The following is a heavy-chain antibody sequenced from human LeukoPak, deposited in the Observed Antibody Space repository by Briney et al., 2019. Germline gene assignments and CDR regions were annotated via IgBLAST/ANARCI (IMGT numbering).Heavy chain of an antibody. D-gene: IGHD6-19*01. CDR3: AKGSGAWVAVAEWFDP. Sequence: GGSLRLSCAASGFTFSSYGMSWVRQAPGRGLEWVSAISGSGGSTYYADSVKGRFTISRDNSKNTLYLQMNSLRAEDTAVYYCAKGSGAWVAVAEWFDPWGQGTLVTVSS. CDR1: GFTFSSYG. J-gene: IGHJ5*02. V-gene: IGHV3-23*01. CDR2: ISGSGGST.